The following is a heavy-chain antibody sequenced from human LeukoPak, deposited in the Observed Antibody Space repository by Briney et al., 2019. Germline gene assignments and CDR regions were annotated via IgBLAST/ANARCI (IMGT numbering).Heavy chain of an antibody. CDR1: GFTFSSYG. CDR2: ISGSGGST. Sequence: GGSLRLSCAASGFTFSSYGMSWVRQAPGKGLEWVSAISGSGGSTYYADSVKGRFTISRDNAKNSLYLQMNSLRAEDTAVYYCARDRGYSGPPGLDYWGQGTLVTVSS. J-gene: IGHJ4*02. CDR3: ARDRGYSGPPGLDY. D-gene: IGHD5-12*01. V-gene: IGHV3-23*01.